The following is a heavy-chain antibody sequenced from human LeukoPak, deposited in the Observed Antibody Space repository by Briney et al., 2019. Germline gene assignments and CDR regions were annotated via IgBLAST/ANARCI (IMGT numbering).Heavy chain of an antibody. V-gene: IGHV5-51*01. J-gene: IGHJ3*02. D-gene: IGHD5-12*01. Sequence: GESLKISCKGSGYRFTTYWIGWVRQMPGKGLEWMGIIYPGDSDTRYSPSFQGQVTISADKSISTAYLLWSSLKASDTAMYYCARLFAYDARGVFDIWGQGTMVTVSS. CDR2: IYPGDSDT. CDR1: GYRFTTYW. CDR3: ARLFAYDARGVFDI.